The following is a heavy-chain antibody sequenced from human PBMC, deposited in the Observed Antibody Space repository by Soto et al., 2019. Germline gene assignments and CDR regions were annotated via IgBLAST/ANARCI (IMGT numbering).Heavy chain of an antibody. CDR2: IGGSGGST. J-gene: IGHJ4*02. Sequence: EVQLLESGGGLVQPGGSLRLSCAASGFTFSSYAMSWVRQAPGKGLEWVSRIGGSGGSTYYADSVKGRFTISRDKSKNTLYLQMNSLRAEDTAVDYCAAGIPPDYWGKGTLVTVSS. D-gene: IGHD2-21*01. CDR3: AAGIPPDY. CDR1: GFTFSSYA. V-gene: IGHV3-23*01.